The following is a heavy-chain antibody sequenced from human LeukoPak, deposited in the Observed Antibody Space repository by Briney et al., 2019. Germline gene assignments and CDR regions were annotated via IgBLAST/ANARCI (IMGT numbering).Heavy chain of an antibody. CDR3: ARGSYRSYFDY. D-gene: IGHD1-26*01. CDR2: INSDGSST. Sequence: GGSLRLPCAASGFTFSSYWMHWVRQAPGKGLVWVSRINSDGSSTSYADSVEGRFTISRDNAKNTLYLQMNSLRAEDTAVYYCARGSYRSYFDYWGQGTLVTVSS. CDR1: GFTFSSYW. J-gene: IGHJ4*02. V-gene: IGHV3-74*01.